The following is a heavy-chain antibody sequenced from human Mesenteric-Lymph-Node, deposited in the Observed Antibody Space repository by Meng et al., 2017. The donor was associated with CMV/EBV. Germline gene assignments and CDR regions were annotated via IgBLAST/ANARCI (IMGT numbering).Heavy chain of an antibody. V-gene: IGHV3-21*01. CDR3: ARDSYCSSTSCYDY. CDR1: GFTFSSYS. Sequence: GESLKISGAASGFTFSSYSMNWVRQAPGKGLEWVSSISSSSSYIYYADSVKGRFTISRDNAKNSLYLQMNSLRAEDTAVYYCARDSYCSSTSCYDYWGQGTLVTVSS. D-gene: IGHD2-2*01. J-gene: IGHJ4*02. CDR2: ISSSSSYI.